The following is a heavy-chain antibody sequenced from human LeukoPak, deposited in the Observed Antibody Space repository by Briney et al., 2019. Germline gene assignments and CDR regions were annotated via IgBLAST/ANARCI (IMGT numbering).Heavy chain of an antibody. J-gene: IGHJ5*02. Sequence: GESLKISCKGSGYSFTSYWIGWVRQMPGKGLEWMGIIYPGDSDTRYSPSSQGQVTISADKSISTAYLQWSSLKASDTAMYYCARHQGRYGDYAEVWFDPWGQGTLVTVSS. V-gene: IGHV5-51*01. CDR2: IYPGDSDT. D-gene: IGHD4-17*01. CDR3: ARHQGRYGDYAEVWFDP. CDR1: GYSFTSYW.